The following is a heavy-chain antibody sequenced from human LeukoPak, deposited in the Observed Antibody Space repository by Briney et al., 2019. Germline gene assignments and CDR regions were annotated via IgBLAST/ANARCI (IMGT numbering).Heavy chain of an antibody. Sequence: GGSLRLSCAASGFTFSSYAMSWVRQAPGKGLEWVAAISGSGGSTYYGDSVKGRFTISRDNSKNTLYLQVNSLRVGDPAVYYCAKVAAVAGRSYYYYYMDVWGKGTTVTVSS. D-gene: IGHD6-19*01. V-gene: IGHV3-23*01. CDR2: ISGSGGST. J-gene: IGHJ6*03. CDR1: GFTFSSYA. CDR3: AKVAAVAGRSYYYYYMDV.